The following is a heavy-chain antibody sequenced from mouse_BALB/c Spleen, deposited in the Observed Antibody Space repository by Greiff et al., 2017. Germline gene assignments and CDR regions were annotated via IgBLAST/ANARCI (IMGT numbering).Heavy chain of an antibody. CDR3: ARDRYIYAMDY. Sequence: EVKLVESGGGLVKPGGSLKLSCAASGFTFSSYAMSWVRQSPEKRLEWVAEISSGGSYTYYPDTVTGRFTISRDNAKNTLYLEMSSLRSEDTAMYYCARDRYIYAMDYWGQGTSVTVSS. D-gene: IGHD2-14*01. CDR2: ISSGGSYT. V-gene: IGHV5-9-4*01. CDR1: GFTFSSYA. J-gene: IGHJ4*01.